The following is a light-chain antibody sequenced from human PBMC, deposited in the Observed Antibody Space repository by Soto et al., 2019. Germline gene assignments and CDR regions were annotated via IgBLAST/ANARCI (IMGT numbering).Light chain of an antibody. CDR3: SSYGGSNTVV. CDR2: EVS. J-gene: IGLJ2*01. Sequence: QSVLTQPPSASGSPGQSVTISCTGSSSDVGGYNYVSWYQQHPGKAPKLMIYEVSKRPSGVPDRLSGSKSGNTASLTVSGLQAEDEADSYCSSYGGSNTVVFGGGTKLTV. V-gene: IGLV2-8*01. CDR1: SSDVGGYNY.